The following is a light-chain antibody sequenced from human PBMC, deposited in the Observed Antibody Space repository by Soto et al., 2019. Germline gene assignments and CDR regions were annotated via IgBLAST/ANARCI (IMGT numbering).Light chain of an antibody. CDR2: GAS. J-gene: IGKJ1*01. V-gene: IGKV3-20*01. Sequence: ENVLTQSPGTLSLSPGERATLSCRAGQSVSNTFLAWYQQKPGQAPRLLIYGASNRATGIPDRFSGSGSGTDFTLTISRLEPEDFAVYYCQYYDTFRTFGQGTKVDIK. CDR3: QYYDTFRT. CDR1: QSVSNTF.